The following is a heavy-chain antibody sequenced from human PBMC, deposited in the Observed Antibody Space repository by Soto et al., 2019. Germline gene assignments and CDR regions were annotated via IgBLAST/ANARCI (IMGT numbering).Heavy chain of an antibody. Sequence: SETLSLTCAVYGGSFSGYYWSWIRQPPGKGLEWIGEINHSGSTNYNPSLKSRVTISVDTSKNQFSLKLSSVTAADTAGYYCARGPRDCSSTSCYVRVRVYYYYMDVWGKGTTVTVSS. CDR3: ARGPRDCSSTSCYVRVRVYYYYMDV. CDR2: INHSGST. D-gene: IGHD2-2*01. V-gene: IGHV4-34*01. J-gene: IGHJ6*03. CDR1: GGSFSGYY.